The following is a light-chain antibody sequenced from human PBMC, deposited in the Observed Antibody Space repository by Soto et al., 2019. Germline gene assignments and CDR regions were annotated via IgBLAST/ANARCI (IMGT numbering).Light chain of an antibody. CDR2: DVS. V-gene: IGLV2-11*01. J-gene: IGLJ3*02. CDR3: CSYAGSYTLWV. CDR1: SSDVGGYNF. Sequence: ALTQPRSVSGSPGQSVAISCTGTSSDVGGYNFVSWYQQHPGKAPKLIIYDVSKRPSGVPDRFSGSKSGNTASLTLSGLQAEDEADYYCCSYAGSYTLWVFGGGTKLTVL.